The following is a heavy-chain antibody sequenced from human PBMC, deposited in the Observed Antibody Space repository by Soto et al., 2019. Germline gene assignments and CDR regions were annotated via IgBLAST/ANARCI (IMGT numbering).Heavy chain of an antibody. D-gene: IGHD3-22*01. J-gene: IGHJ4*02. CDR3: TSRYYYDSSGYEF. Sequence: GGSLRLSCAASGFTFSAYDMHWVRQTPGKGLEWVAVISYNGSNKYYADSVKGRFTISRDNIKNTLYLQMNSLRAGDTAVYYCTSRYYYDSSGYEFWGQGTLVTVSS. CDR1: GFTFSAYD. V-gene: IGHV3-30*03. CDR2: ISYNGSNK.